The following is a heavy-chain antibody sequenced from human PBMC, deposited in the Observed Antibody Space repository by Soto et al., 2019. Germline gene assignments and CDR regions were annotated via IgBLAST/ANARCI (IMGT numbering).Heavy chain of an antibody. CDR3: ARMLRAGSVVVVAAWFDL. J-gene: IGHJ5*02. CDR1: GGYISSGGYY. V-gene: IGHV4-31*03. D-gene: IGHD2-15*01. Sequence: QVQLQESGPGLVKPSQTLSLTCTVSGGYISSGGYYWSWIRQHPGKALEWIGYIYYSGSTYYNPSLKCRVTISVDTSKNQFSRKLSSVTAADTVVYYCARMLRAGSVVVVAAWFDLWGQGTLFTVSS. CDR2: IYYSGST.